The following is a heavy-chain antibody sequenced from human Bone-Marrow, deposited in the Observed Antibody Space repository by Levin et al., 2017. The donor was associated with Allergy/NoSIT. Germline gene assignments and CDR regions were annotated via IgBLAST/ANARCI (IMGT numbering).Heavy chain of an antibody. CDR3: VRGLPDY. J-gene: IGHJ4*02. Sequence: GESLKISCATSGFTFSSYSMNWVRQAPGKGLEWVSYINSSSGTIYYADSVKGGFTISRDNAKKSLYLQMTSLRVEDTAVYYCVRGLPDYWGQGTLVTVSS. CDR1: GFTFSSYS. CDR2: INSSSGTI. V-gene: IGHV3-48*01.